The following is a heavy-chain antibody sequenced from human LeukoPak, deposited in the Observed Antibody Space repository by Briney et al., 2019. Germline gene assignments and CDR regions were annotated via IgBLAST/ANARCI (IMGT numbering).Heavy chain of an antibody. CDR3: ARDYFHLHYFDY. Sequence: ASVKVSCKASGGTFSSYAISWVRQAPGQGLEWMGWISAYNGNTNYAQKLQGRVTMTTDTSTSTAYMELRSLRSDDTAVYYCARDYFHLHYFDYWGQGTLVTVSS. V-gene: IGHV1-18*01. CDR2: ISAYNGNT. J-gene: IGHJ4*02. CDR1: GGTFSSYA. D-gene: IGHD3-9*01.